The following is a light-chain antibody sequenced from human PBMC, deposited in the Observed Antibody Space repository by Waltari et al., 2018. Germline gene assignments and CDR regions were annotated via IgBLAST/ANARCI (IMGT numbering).Light chain of an antibody. CDR1: SSNIGSNY. CDR2: RNN. CDR3: AAWDDSLSGWV. V-gene: IGLV1-47*01. Sequence: QSVLTQPPSASGTPGQRVTISCSGSSSNIGSNYVYWYQQLPGTAPKLLIYRNNQRPSGVPDRFSGSNSGTSPSLAISGLLSDDEADYYCAAWDDSLSGWVFGGGTKLTVL. J-gene: IGLJ3*02.